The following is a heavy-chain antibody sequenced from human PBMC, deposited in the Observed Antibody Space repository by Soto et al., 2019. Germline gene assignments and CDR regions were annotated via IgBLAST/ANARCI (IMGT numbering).Heavy chain of an antibody. CDR1: GFTFSTYA. CDR2: ISGSGIST. CDR3: AKMGPTMATDFDC. J-gene: IGHJ4*02. Sequence: EVQLLESGGGLIQPGGSLRLSCAASGFTFSTYAMSWVRQTPGKGLEWVSAISGSGISTYYADSVKGRFTISSDNSKNTLYLQMDSLRAEDTAVYYCAKMGPTMATDFDCWGQGTLVTVSS. D-gene: IGHD5-12*01. V-gene: IGHV3-23*01.